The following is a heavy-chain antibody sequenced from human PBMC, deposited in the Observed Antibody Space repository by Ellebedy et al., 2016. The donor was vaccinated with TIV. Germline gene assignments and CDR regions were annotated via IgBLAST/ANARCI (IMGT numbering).Heavy chain of an antibody. Sequence: ASVKVSCKASGFTFTSFGISWVRQAPGHGLEWMGWISAYSGDTKYAQKLQGRVTMTTDPSTATAYMELRSLRSDDMAVYYWARVGWGYSGGEEYWGQGALVIVSS. CDR3: ARVGWGYSGGEEY. V-gene: IGHV1-18*03. D-gene: IGHD5-12*01. CDR1: GFTFTSFG. J-gene: IGHJ4*02. CDR2: ISAYSGDT.